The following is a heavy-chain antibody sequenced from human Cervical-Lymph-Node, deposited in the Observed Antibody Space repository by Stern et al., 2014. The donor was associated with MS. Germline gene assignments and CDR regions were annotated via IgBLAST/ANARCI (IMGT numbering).Heavy chain of an antibody. CDR3: ARAAGMLDY. D-gene: IGHD1-1*01. J-gene: IGHJ4*02. Sequence: VQLVESGDEVKKPGASVKVSCKPSGYTFTNYGISWVRLAPGQGLEWMGWIPAYNGNTNYAQNFQGRVTLTTDTSTSTVYMELRSLTSDDAAVYYCARAAGMLDYWGQGTLVTVSS. V-gene: IGHV1-18*01. CDR2: IPAYNGNT. CDR1: GYTFTNYG.